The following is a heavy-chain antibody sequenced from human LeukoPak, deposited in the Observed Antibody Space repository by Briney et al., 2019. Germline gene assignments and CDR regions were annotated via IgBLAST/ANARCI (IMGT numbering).Heavy chain of an antibody. D-gene: IGHD3-22*01. V-gene: IGHV4-34*01. J-gene: IGHJ4*02. CDR3: ARGGGDYYDSSGYYVSYFDY. CDR1: GGSFSGYY. CDR2: IYHSGST. Sequence: SETLSLTCAVYGGSFSGYYWSWIRQPPGKGLEWIGYIYHSGSTYYNPSLKSRVTISVDRSKNQFSLKLSSVTAADTAVYYCARGGGDYYDSSGYYVSYFDYWGQGTLVTVSS.